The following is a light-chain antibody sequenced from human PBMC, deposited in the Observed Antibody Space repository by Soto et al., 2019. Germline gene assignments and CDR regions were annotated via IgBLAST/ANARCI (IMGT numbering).Light chain of an antibody. CDR1: QRVSRD. CDR3: QQYGRSGT. V-gene: IGKV3-20*01. J-gene: IGKJ1*01. CDR2: GAS. Sequence: EIVWTQSPGTLSLSPGERATISCRASQRVSRDLAWYQQKPGQAPRLLIYGASNRATGIPDRFSGSGSGTDFTLTISRLEPEDFAVYYCQQYGRSGTFGQGTKV.